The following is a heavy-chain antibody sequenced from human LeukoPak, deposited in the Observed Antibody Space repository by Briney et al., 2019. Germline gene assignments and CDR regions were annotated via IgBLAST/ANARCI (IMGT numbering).Heavy chain of an antibody. V-gene: IGHV3-23*01. CDR1: GFTFSSYA. CDR3: AKALVSGNTWPARWFDP. CDR2: ISGSGSNT. D-gene: IGHD5/OR15-5a*01. J-gene: IGHJ5*02. Sequence: PGGSLRLSSATSGFTFSSYAMSWVRQAPGKGLEWVSSISGSGSNTYYADSLKGRVTIPKDNSKRTLYLQMNSLRAEDTAVYYCAKALVSGNTWPARWFDPWGQGTLVTVSS.